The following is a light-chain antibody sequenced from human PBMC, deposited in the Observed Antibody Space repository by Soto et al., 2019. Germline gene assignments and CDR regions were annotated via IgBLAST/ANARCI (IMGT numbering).Light chain of an antibody. V-gene: IGKV3-20*01. J-gene: IGKJ1*01. CDR3: QQYGSPSWT. CDR1: QSVSSSY. CDR2: GTS. Sequence: EVVLAQSPGTLSRSPGERASVSCRASQSVSSSYLAWYQQKPGQAPRLLIYGTSSRATAIPDRFSGSGSGTDFTLTISRLEPEDFAVYYCQQYGSPSWTFGPGPKV.